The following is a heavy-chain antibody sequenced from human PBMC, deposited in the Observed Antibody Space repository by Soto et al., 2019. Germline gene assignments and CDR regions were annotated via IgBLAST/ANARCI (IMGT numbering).Heavy chain of an antibody. D-gene: IGHD3-22*01. CDR3: AHGDPAYYDSSVYYRGSYFQH. Sequence: QITLKESGPTLVKPTQTLTLTCTFSGFSLSTSGVGVGWIRQPPGKALEWLALIYWNDDKSYRPSLKSRLTITKDTPKNQVVLTMTDMDPVDTATYFCAHGDPAYYDSSVYYRGSYFQHWGQGTLVTVSS. J-gene: IGHJ1*01. CDR1: GFSLSTSGVG. CDR2: IYWNDDK. V-gene: IGHV2-5*01.